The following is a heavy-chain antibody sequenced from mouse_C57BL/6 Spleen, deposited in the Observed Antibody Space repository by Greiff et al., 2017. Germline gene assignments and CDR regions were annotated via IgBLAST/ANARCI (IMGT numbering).Heavy chain of an antibody. CDR2: IDPSDSYT. D-gene: IGHD1-1*01. J-gene: IGHJ1*03. Sequence: QVQLKQSGAELVMPGASVKLSCKASGYTFTSYWMHWVKQRPGQGLEWIGEIDPSDSYTNYNQKFKGKSTLTVDKSSSTAYMQLSSLTSEDSAVYYCARGGTTVVARYFDVWGTGTTVTVSS. CDR3: ARGGTTVVARYFDV. V-gene: IGHV1-69*01. CDR1: GYTFTSYW.